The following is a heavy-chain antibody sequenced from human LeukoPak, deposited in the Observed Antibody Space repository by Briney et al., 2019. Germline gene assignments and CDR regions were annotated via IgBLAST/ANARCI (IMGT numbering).Heavy chain of an antibody. V-gene: IGHV1-69*13. CDR2: IIPIFGTA. D-gene: IGHD3-22*01. CDR1: GGTFSSYA. Sequence: ASVKDSCKASGGTFSSYAISWVRQAPGQGLEWMGGIIPIFGTANYAQKFQGRVTITADESTSTAYMELSSLRSEDTAVYYCARDIMNYYDSSGYYVWGVDYWGQGTLVTVSS. J-gene: IGHJ4*02. CDR3: ARDIMNYYDSSGYYVWGVDY.